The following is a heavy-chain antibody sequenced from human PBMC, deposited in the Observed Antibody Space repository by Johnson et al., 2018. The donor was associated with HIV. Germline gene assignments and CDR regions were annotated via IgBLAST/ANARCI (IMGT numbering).Heavy chain of an antibody. CDR1: GFTVSSNY. V-gene: IGHV3-7*03. D-gene: IGHD6-6*01. CDR2: IKQDGSEK. Sequence: VQLVESGGGLVQPGGSLRLSCAASGFTVSSNYMSWVRQAPGKGLEWVANIKQDGSEKYYVDSVKGRFTISRDNAKNSLYLQMNSLRVEDTAVYYCASGAYSSSLTFDIWGQGTMVT. CDR3: ASGAYSSSLTFDI. J-gene: IGHJ3*02.